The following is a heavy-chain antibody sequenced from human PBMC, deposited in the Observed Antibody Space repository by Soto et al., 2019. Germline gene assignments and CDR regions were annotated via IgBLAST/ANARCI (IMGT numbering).Heavy chain of an antibody. CDR2: IYYSGST. CDR3: ARAKYSSSSLFGY. J-gene: IGHJ4*02. D-gene: IGHD6-6*01. Sequence: LSLTCTVSGGSVSSGSYYWSWIRQPPGKGLEWIGYIYYSGSTNYNPSLKSRVTISVDTSKNQFSLKLSSVTAADTAVYYCARAKYSSSSLFGYWGQGTLVTVSS. V-gene: IGHV4-61*01. CDR1: GGSVSSGSYY.